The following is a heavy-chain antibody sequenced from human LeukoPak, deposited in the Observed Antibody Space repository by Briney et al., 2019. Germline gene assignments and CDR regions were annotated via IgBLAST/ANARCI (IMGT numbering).Heavy chain of an antibody. J-gene: IGHJ4*02. CDR1: GFTFSDYY. CDR2: ISYTSSTV. D-gene: IGHD3-22*01. Sequence: GGSLRLSCAASGFTFSDYYMAYIRQAPGKGLEWVSYISYTSSTVYYADSVKGRFTISRDNAKNSLYLQTNSLRAEDTAVYYCARASGYYPKKVYFDYWGQGTLVTVSS. V-gene: IGHV3-11*01. CDR3: ARASGYYPKKVYFDY.